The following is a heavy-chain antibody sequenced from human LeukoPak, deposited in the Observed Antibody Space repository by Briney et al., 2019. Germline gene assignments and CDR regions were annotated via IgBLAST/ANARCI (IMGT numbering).Heavy chain of an antibody. CDR1: GDSMRSDY. Sequence: SETLSLTCTVSGDSMRSDYWTWVRQPPGKGLEWLGSFCNRGSTNYNPSLKSRVTISADTSKNQFSLRLNSVTAADTAVYYCARGKMDVDADPNRYASAYCGSPGWFDPWGQGTLVTVSS. CDR2: FCNRGST. V-gene: IGHV4-59*01. D-gene: IGHD5-12*01. CDR3: ARGKMDVDADPNRYASAYCGSPGWFDP. J-gene: IGHJ5*02.